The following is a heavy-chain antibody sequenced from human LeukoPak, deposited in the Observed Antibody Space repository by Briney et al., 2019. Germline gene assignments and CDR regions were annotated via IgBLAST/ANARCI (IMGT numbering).Heavy chain of an antibody. CDR3: ARDQRRYCGGDCYYPDY. V-gene: IGHV1-46*01. J-gene: IGHJ4*02. Sequence: ASVKVSCKASGYTFTSYYMHWVRQAPGQGLEWMGIINPSGGSTSYAQKFQGRVTMTRDMSTSTVYMELSSLRSEDTAVYYCARDQRRYCGGDCYYPDYWGQGTLVTVSS. D-gene: IGHD2-21*02. CDR1: GYTFTSYY. CDR2: INPSGGST.